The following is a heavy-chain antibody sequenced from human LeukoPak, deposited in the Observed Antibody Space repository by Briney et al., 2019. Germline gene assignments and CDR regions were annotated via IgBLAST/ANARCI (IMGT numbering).Heavy chain of an antibody. D-gene: IGHD1-26*01. V-gene: IGHV1-2*02. CDR2: INPNGGGT. J-gene: IGHJ4*02. CDR1: GYRFIDYY. Sequence: ASMKVSCKASGYRFIDYYIQWVRQAPGHGLEWMGWINPNGGGTDSAQRFQGRVTLTTDTSTGTAYMDLTSLTSDDTAVYFCAKDSSGSYTSHWGQGTLVTVSS. CDR3: AKDSSGSYTSH.